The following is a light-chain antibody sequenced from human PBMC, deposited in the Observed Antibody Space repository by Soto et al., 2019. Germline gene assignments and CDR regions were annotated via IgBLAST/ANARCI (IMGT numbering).Light chain of an antibody. V-gene: IGLV1-51*01. CDR3: GTWDGSLSAEV. J-gene: IGLJ1*01. CDR1: SSNIGNNY. CDR2: DNN. Sequence: QSVLTQPPSVSAAPGQKVTISCSGSSSNIGNNYVSWFQQLPGTAPKLLVYDNNKRPSGIPDRFSGSKSGTSATLGITGLQTGDEADYYCGTWDGSLSAEVFGTGTQLTVL.